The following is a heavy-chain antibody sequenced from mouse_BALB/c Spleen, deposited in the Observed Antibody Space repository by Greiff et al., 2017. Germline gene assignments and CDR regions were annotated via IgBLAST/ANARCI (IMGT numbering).Heavy chain of an antibody. V-gene: IGHV5-17*02. D-gene: IGHD1-2*01. CDR3: ARHYYGYVGAMDY. CDR1: GFTFSSFG. J-gene: IGHJ4*01. CDR2: ISSGSSTI. Sequence: DVKLVESGGGLVQPGGSRKLSCAASGFTFSSFGMHWVRQAPEKGLEWVAYISSGSSTIYYADTVKGRFTISRDNPKNTLFLQMTSLRSEDTAMYYCARHYYGYVGAMDYWGQGTSVTVSS.